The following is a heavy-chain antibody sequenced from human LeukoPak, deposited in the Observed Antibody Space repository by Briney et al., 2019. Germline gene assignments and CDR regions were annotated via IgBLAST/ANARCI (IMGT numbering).Heavy chain of an antibody. CDR2: ISGDGGST. J-gene: IGHJ5*02. V-gene: IGHV3-43*02. CDR1: GFTFDDYA. Sequence: GGSLRLSCAASGFTFDDYAMHWVRQAPGKGLECVSLISGDGGSTYYADSVKGRFTISRDNSKNSLYLQMNSLRTEDTALYYCAKDTGSGVGYLAFDPWGQGTLVTVSS. CDR3: AKDTGSGVGYLAFDP. D-gene: IGHD2-15*01.